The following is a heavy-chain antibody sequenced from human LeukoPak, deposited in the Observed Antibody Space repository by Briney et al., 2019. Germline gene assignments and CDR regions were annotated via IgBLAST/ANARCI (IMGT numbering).Heavy chain of an antibody. CDR1: GGSFSGYY. J-gene: IGHJ3*02. D-gene: IGHD3-22*01. V-gene: IGHV4-34*01. CDR3: ARGRYYDSSGYPNFDI. CDR2: INHSGST. Sequence: PSETLSLTCAVYGGSFSGYYWSWIRQPPGKGLEWIGEINHSGSTNYNPSLKSRATISVDTSKNQFSLKLSSVTAADTAVYYCARGRYYDSSGYPNFDIWGQGTMVTVSS.